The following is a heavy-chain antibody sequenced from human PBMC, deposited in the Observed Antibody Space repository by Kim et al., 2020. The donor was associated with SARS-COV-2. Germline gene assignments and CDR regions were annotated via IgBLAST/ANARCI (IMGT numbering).Heavy chain of an antibody. CDR2: INHSGST. J-gene: IGHJ4*01. Sequence: SETLSLTCAVYGGSFSGYYWSWIRQPPGKGLEWIGEINHSGSTNYNPSLKSRVTISVDTSTNQFSLKLSPVTAADTAVYYCAGGREGFGKLIQLWMFDYWGHRKLVTVSS. CDR1: GGSFSGYY. CDR3: AGGREGFGKLIQLWMFDY. V-gene: IGHV4-34*01. D-gene: IGHD5-18*01.